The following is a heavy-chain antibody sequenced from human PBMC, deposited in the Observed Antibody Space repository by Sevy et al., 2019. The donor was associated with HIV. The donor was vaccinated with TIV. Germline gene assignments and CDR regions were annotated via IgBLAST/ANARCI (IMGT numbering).Heavy chain of an antibody. J-gene: IGHJ4*02. Sequence: SQTLSLTCAVSGYSISSGYYWGWIRQPPGKGLEWIGSIYHSGSTYYNPSLKSRVTISVDTSKNQFSLKLSSVTAADTAVYYCARHSVDGSRYYWGQGTLVTVSS. V-gene: IGHV4-38-2*01. CDR2: IYHSGST. CDR3: ARHSVDGSRYY. CDR1: GYSISSGYY. D-gene: IGHD1-26*01.